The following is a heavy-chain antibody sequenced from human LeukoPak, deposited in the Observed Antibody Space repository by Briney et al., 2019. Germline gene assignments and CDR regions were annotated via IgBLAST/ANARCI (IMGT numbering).Heavy chain of an antibody. CDR2: ISSSSRYI. CDR3: ARDYSYDSSGYYSWWAFDI. Sequence: PGGSLRLSCAASGFTFSSYSMNWVRQTPGKGLEWVSSISSSSRYIYYADSVKGRFTISRDNAKNSLYLQMNSLRAEDTAVYYCARDYSYDSSGYYSWWAFDIWGQGTMVTVSS. J-gene: IGHJ3*02. CDR1: GFTFSSYS. V-gene: IGHV3-21*01. D-gene: IGHD3-22*01.